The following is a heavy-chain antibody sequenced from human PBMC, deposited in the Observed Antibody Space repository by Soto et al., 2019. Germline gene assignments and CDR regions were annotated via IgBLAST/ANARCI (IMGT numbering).Heavy chain of an antibody. Sequence: ASVKVSCKASGYTFTSYAMHWVRQAPGQRLEWMGWINAGNGNTKYSQKFQGRVTITRDTSASTAYMELSSLRSEDTAVYYCARDPTKGDWWSALTTYYYYMDVRGKGTTVTVSS. CDR3: ARDPTKGDWWSALTTYYYYMDV. J-gene: IGHJ6*03. CDR1: GYTFTSYA. CDR2: INAGNGNT. D-gene: IGHD3-3*01. V-gene: IGHV1-3*01.